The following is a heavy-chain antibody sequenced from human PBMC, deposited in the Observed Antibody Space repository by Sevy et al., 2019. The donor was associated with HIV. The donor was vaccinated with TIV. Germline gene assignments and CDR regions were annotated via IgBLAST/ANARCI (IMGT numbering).Heavy chain of an antibody. CDR3: ARGGGMVSMLYARFDS. J-gene: IGHJ4*02. CDR2: IYHSGIT. Sequence: SETLSLTCAVSGYSISTGYYWGWIRQPPGKGLEWIGIIYHSGITYYNPSLKSRVIISVDTSKNQFSLKLSSVTAADTAVYYCARGGGMVSMLYARFDSWGQGTLVTVSS. CDR1: GYSISTGYY. V-gene: IGHV4-38-2*01. D-gene: IGHD2-8*01.